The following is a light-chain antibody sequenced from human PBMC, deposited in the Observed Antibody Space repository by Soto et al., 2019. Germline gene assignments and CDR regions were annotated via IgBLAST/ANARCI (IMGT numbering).Light chain of an antibody. V-gene: IGLV1-40*01. Sequence: VLTQPPSVSGAPGQRVTLSCTGNTSNLGAGYDVHWYQQLPGAAPKLVIFGNRNRPSGVPERFSGSKSGTSASLAITGLQAEDEADYYCQAYDYTLTASVFGGGTKVTVL. J-gene: IGLJ3*02. CDR2: GNR. CDR1: TSNLGAGYD. CDR3: QAYDYTLTASV.